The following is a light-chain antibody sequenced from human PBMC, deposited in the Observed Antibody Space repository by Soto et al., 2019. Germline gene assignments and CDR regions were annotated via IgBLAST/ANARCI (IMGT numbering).Light chain of an antibody. J-gene: IGKJ4*01. CDR1: QSISNS. V-gene: IGKV3-11*01. Sequence: EIVWTQSPATLSLSPGERATLSCRASQSISNSLAWYQKKPGQDPRILIYAASNRATGIPARFSGGGSGTDFTLTISRLETEDFAVYDCQQLSSYPLTVGGGTKVDIK. CDR2: AAS. CDR3: QQLSSYPLT.